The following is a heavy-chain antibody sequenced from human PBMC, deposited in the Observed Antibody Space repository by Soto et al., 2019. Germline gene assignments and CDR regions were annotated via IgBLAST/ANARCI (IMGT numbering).Heavy chain of an antibody. Sequence: GTLRPSCSASGSTFSSYAMSWVRQAPGKGLEWVSAISGSGGSTYYADSVKGRFTISRDNSKNTLYLQMNSLRAEDTAVYYCAKERELRDFDYWGQGTLVTVYS. J-gene: IGHJ4*02. D-gene: IGHD1-7*01. CDR2: ISGSGGST. V-gene: IGHV3-23*01. CDR3: AKERELRDFDY. CDR1: GSTFSSYA.